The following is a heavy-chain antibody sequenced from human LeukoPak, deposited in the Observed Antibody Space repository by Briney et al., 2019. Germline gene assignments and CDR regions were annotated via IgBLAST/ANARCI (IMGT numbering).Heavy chain of an antibody. V-gene: IGHV1-18*01. D-gene: IGHD4-17*01. CDR1: GYIFTHYG. Sequence: GASVTVACKASGYIFTHYGITWVRQAPGHGLEWLGWISAYNGAARYEPRFQGRVTMTTDTTTNTAFSELRDLRSDDTAFYYCARDNGDQRDHWGQGSLVPVSS. CDR3: ARDNGDQRDH. J-gene: IGHJ4*02. CDR2: ISAYNGAA.